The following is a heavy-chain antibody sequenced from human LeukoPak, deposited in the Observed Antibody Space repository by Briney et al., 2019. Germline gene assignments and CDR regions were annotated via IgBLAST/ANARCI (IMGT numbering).Heavy chain of an antibody. Sequence: PSETLSLTCTVSGGSISRYYWSWIRQPPGKGLEWIGYIYYSGSTNYNPSLKSRVTISVDTSKNEFSLKLSSVTAADTAVYYCARTLSSGYPNYYYYMDVWGKGTTVTVSS. J-gene: IGHJ6*03. CDR2: IYYSGST. V-gene: IGHV4-59*01. D-gene: IGHD3-22*01. CDR3: ARTLSSGYPNYYYYMDV. CDR1: GGSISRYY.